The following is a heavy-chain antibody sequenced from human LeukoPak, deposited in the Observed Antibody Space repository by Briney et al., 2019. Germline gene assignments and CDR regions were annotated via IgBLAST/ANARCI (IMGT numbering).Heavy chain of an antibody. Sequence: ASVKVSCKASGGTFSSYAISWVRQAPGQGLEWMGGIIPIFGTTNYAQKLQGRVTITADESTSTAYMELSGLRSEDTAVYYCALLATTVVTRFDYWGQGTLVTVSS. V-gene: IGHV1-69*13. CDR1: GGTFSSYA. D-gene: IGHD4-23*01. J-gene: IGHJ4*02. CDR3: ALLATTVVTRFDY. CDR2: IIPIFGTT.